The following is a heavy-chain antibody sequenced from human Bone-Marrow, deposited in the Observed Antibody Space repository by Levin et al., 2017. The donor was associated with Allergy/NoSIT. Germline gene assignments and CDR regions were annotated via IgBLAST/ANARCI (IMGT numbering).Heavy chain of an antibody. CDR3: ASDFRDYYDGRGSWWDLDI. CDR1: GGTFTSYP. CDR2: IIPTFTTP. D-gene: IGHD3-22*01. V-gene: IGHV1-69*01. Sequence: KISCKASGGTFTSYPFSWVRQAPGQGLEWMAGIIPTFTTPIYAPNFQDKVTISADDAPKTVYLELRSLRSQDTAVYFCASDFRDYYDGRGSWWDLDIWGQGTLIIVCS. J-gene: IGHJ3*02.